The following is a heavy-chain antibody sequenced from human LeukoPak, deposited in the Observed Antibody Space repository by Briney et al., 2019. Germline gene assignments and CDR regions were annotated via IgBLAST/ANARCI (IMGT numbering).Heavy chain of an antibody. Sequence: SETLSLTCAVYGGSFSGYYWSWIRQPPGKGLEWIGEINHSGSTNSNPSLKSRVTISVDTSKNQFSLKLSSVTAADTAVYYCASRQWLHRRFDYWGQGTLVTVSS. CDR3: ASRQWLHRRFDY. CDR1: GGSFSGYY. CDR2: INHSGST. V-gene: IGHV4-34*01. D-gene: IGHD5-12*01. J-gene: IGHJ4*02.